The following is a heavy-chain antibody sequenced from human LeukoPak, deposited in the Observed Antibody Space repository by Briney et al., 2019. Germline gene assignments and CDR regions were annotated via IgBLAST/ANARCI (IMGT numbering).Heavy chain of an antibody. CDR1: GYTFTSYG. J-gene: IGHJ4*02. V-gene: IGHV1-18*01. Sequence: ASVKVSRKASGYTFTSYGISWVRQAPGQGLEWMGWISAYNGNTNYAQKLQGRVTMTTDTSTSTAYMELRSLRSDDTAVYYCARERGVRLGYCSSTSCGKGGRPFDYWGQGTLVTVSS. D-gene: IGHD2-2*01. CDR2: ISAYNGNT. CDR3: ARERGVRLGYCSSTSCGKGGRPFDY.